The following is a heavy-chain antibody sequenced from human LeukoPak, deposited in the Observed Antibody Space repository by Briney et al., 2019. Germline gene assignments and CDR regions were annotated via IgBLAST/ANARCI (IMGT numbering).Heavy chain of an antibody. CDR1: GYTFTSYY. CDR3: ARFPTKYSGYDLDSDY. Sequence: GASVKVSCKASGYTFTSYYMHWVRQAPGQGLEWMGIINPSGGSTSYAQKFQGRVTMTRDTSISTAYMELSRLRSDDTAVYYCARFPTKYSGYDLDSDYWGQGTLVTVSS. D-gene: IGHD5-12*01. V-gene: IGHV1-46*01. CDR2: INPSGGST. J-gene: IGHJ4*02.